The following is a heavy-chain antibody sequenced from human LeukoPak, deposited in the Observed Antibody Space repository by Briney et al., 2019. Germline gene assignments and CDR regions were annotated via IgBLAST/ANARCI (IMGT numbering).Heavy chain of an antibody. CDR1: GYTFTSYY. J-gene: IGHJ4*02. V-gene: IGHV1-46*01. D-gene: IGHD3/OR15-3a*01. CDR2: INPSGGST. CDR3: ARSFRDKDMVFGGLGGANGD. Sequence: ASVKVSCKASGYTFTSYYMHWVRQAPGQGLEWMGIINPSGGSTSYAQKFQGRVTMTRDMSTSTVYMELSSLRSEDTAVYNCARSFRDKDMVFGGLGGANGDWGQGTLVTVSS.